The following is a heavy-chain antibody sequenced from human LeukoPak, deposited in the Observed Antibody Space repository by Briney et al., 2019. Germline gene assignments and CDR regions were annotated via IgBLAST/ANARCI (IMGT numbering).Heavy chain of an antibody. CDR1: GFTFSSSG. D-gene: IGHD6-19*01. J-gene: IGHJ3*02. Sequence: GGSLRLSCAASGFTFSSSGMSWVRQAPGKGLEWVAFIRYDGSNKYYADSVKGRFTISRDNSKNTLYLQMNSLRAEDTAVYYCAKDRGVAVAVGSFDIWGQGTMVTVSS. CDR2: IRYDGSNK. CDR3: AKDRGVAVAVGSFDI. V-gene: IGHV3-30*02.